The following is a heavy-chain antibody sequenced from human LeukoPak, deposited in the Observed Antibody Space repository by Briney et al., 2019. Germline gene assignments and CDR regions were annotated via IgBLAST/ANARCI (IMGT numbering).Heavy chain of an antibody. J-gene: IGHJ1*01. Sequence: SETLSLTCTVSGGSISSYYWSWIRQPPGKGLEWIGYISDRGSTSYTPSLKSRVTISVDTSKNQFSLKLSSVTAADTAVYYCARPACSSTSCYLYFQYWGQGTLVTVSS. CDR1: GGSISSYY. V-gene: IGHV4-59*01. CDR3: ARPACSSTSCYLYFQY. CDR2: ISDRGST. D-gene: IGHD2-2*01.